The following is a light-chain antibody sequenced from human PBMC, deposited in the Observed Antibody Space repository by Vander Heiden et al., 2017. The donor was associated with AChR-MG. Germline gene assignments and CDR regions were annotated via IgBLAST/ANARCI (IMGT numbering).Light chain of an antibody. Sequence: EIVLTQSPGTLSLSPGERATLSCRASQSVSSSYLDWFQQKPGQAPRLLIYGASSRANGIPDRFSGSGSGTDFTLTISKLEPEDFVVYYWEQEGSSHTFGQARRLEIK. V-gene: IGKV3-20*01. J-gene: IGKJ5*01. CDR3: EQEGSSHT. CDR2: GAS. CDR1: QSVSSSY.